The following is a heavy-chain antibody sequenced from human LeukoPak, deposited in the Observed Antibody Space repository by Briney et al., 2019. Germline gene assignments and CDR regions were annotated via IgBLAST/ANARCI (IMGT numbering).Heavy chain of an antibody. D-gene: IGHD2-8*01. V-gene: IGHV3-48*03. CDR3: ATDWGSCTNGVCDVVSGRGRDY. CDR1: GFTFSTYE. Sequence: GGSLRLSCVGSGFTFSTYEMNWVRQAPGKGLGWLSHISRGGTSIHYADSAKGRFTVSRDDARNSLYLQMNSLREEDTAVYHCATDWGSCTNGVCDVVSGRGRDYWGQGTLVTVSS. CDR2: ISRGGTSI. J-gene: IGHJ4*02.